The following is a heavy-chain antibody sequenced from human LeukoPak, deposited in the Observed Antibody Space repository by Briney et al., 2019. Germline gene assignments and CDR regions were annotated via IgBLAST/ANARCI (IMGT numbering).Heavy chain of an antibody. CDR1: GFTFDDYA. Sequence: PGGSLRLSCAASGFTFDDYAMHWVRQAPGKGLEWVSGISWNSGSIGYADSVKGRFTISRDNAKNSLYLQMNSLRAEDTALYYCAKDGGYCSGGSCRPDAFDIWGQGIMVTVSS. D-gene: IGHD2-15*01. V-gene: IGHV3-9*01. J-gene: IGHJ3*02. CDR3: AKDGGYCSGGSCRPDAFDI. CDR2: ISWNSGSI.